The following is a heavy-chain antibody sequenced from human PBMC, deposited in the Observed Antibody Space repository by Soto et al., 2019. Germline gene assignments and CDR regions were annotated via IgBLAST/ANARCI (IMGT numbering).Heavy chain of an antibody. CDR3: ARGERESGFAKDY. D-gene: IGHD5-12*01. V-gene: IGHV1-2*02. CDR1: GYSFTGYY. CDR2: IHPNSGVT. Sequence: QVQLVQSGAEVTKPGASVKVSCKASGYSFTGYYMHWVRQAPGQGLEWMGWIHPNSGVTNFAQKFQGRVTMTRDTSITTAYMEVSRLRSDDTAVYYCARGERESGFAKDYWGQGTLVTVSS. J-gene: IGHJ4*02.